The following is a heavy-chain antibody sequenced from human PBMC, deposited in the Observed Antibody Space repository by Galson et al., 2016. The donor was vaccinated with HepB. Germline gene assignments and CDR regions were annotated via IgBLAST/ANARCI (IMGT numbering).Heavy chain of an antibody. Sequence: SLRLSCAASGFIFRNFGVHWVRQAPGKGLEWVAVISYDGNTHFYADSVKGRFAISRDNAKNTLYLQMNSLTTEGTAQYFCAKEGHTWRTPNYFDSWGQGTLVTVSS. CDR1: GFIFRNFG. D-gene: IGHD1/OR15-1a*01. V-gene: IGHV3-30*18. CDR2: ISYDGNTH. J-gene: IGHJ4*02. CDR3: AKEGHTWRTPNYFDS.